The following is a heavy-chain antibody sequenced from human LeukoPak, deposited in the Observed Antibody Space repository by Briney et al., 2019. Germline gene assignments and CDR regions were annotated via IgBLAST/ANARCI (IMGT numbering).Heavy chain of an antibody. V-gene: IGHV1-3*01. D-gene: IGHD3-22*01. CDR2: INAGNGNT. Sequence: ASVKVSCKASGYTFTGYAMHWVRQAPGQRLEWMGWINAGNGNTKYSQKFQGRVTITRDTSASTAYMELSSLRSEDTAVYYCARDPGYYDSSETRPLDYWGQGTLVTASS. CDR1: GYTFTGYA. J-gene: IGHJ4*02. CDR3: ARDPGYYDSSETRPLDY.